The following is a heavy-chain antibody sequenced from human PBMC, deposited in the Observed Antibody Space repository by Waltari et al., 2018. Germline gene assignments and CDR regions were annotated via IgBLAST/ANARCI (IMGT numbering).Heavy chain of an antibody. Sequence: QEELVESGGGVVLPRTSLSLSCAASGFPLGRVPLPWVRQAPGKGLEWLAVKGHDNHDNQYADSARGRFTVSRDNSKNTLYLQMNSLTVGDTAVYYCAREVGSSGHAGYFGYWGQGTLVTVSS. D-gene: IGHD6-19*01. J-gene: IGHJ4*02. CDR2: KGHDNHDN. CDR1: GFPLGRVP. CDR3: AREVGSSGHAGYFGY. V-gene: IGHV3-30*01.